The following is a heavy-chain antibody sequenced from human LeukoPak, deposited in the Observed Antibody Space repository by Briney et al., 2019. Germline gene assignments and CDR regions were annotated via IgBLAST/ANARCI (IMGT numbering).Heavy chain of an antibody. CDR2: INKNGDST. J-gene: IGHJ4*02. D-gene: IGHD2-2*01. CDR3: VKDRSDYSTSCFLDY. Sequence: GGSLRLSCSASGFTFSGYAMHWVRQAPGKGLEYVSAINKNGDSTYYVDSVKGRFTISRDNSKNTLYLQMSSLRPEDTAVYYCVKDRSDYSTSCFLDYWGQGILVTVSS. CDR1: GFTFSGYA. V-gene: IGHV3-64D*06.